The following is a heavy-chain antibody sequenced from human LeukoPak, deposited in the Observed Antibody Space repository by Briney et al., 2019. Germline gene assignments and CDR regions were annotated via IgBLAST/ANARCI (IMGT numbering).Heavy chain of an antibody. CDR3: RLVTMGDY. CDR2: IRLRSGGT. D-gene: IGHD4-23*01. V-gene: IGHV1-2*06. Sequence: ASVKDSCKTYGYTFTDYYMHWVRQAPGQGLEWMGRIRLRSGGTNYAQKFQGRVTVTRDTSIGTVYMELTRLRSDDTAVYYCRLVTMGDYWGQGTLVTVSS. CDR1: GYTFTDYY. J-gene: IGHJ4*02.